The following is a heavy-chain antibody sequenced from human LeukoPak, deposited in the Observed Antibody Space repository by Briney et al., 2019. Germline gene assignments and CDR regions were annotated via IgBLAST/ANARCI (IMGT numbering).Heavy chain of an antibody. CDR3: ASSGSYYAEYFQH. D-gene: IGHD1-26*01. V-gene: IGHV4-4*07. CDR2: IYTSGST. CDR1: GGSISSYY. Sequence: PSETLSLTCTVSGGSISSYYWSWIRQPAGKGLEWIGRIYTSGSTNYNPSLKSRVTMSVDTSKNQFSLKLSSVTAADTAVYYCASSGSYYAEYFQHWGRGTLVTVSS. J-gene: IGHJ1*01.